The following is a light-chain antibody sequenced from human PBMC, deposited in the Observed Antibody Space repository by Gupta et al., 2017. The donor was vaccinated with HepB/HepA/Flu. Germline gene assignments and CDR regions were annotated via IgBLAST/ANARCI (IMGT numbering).Light chain of an antibody. CDR3: ASYAGTYSWV. CDR2: DVT. CDR1: SSDVGGYNY. Sequence: SALTQARPVSGPHGQSVTTSCTGTSSDVGGYNYVSWCQLHPGKVPKLILYDVTRRPSGVPDRFSGSKSGNTASLTISGLQAEDEADYYCASYAGTYSWVFGGGTKLTVL. J-gene: IGLJ3*02. V-gene: IGLV2-11*01.